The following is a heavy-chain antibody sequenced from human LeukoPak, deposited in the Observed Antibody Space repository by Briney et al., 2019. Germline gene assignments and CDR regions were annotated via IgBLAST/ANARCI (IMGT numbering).Heavy chain of an antibody. Sequence: GASVKVSCKVSGYTLTELSMHWVRQAPGKGLEWMGGFDPEDGETIYAQKFQGRVTMTEDTSTDTAHMELSSLRSEDTAVYYCATDLEWLKTLDYWGQGTLVTVSS. CDR3: ATDLEWLKTLDY. CDR2: FDPEDGET. J-gene: IGHJ4*02. V-gene: IGHV1-24*01. CDR1: GYTLTELS. D-gene: IGHD3-3*01.